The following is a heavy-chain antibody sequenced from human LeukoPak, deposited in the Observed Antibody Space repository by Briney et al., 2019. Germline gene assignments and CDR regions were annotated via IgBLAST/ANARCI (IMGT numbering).Heavy chain of an antibody. V-gene: IGHV1-18*01. CDR1: GYTFTSYG. CDR3: ARVFPPTLWFGELKGWFDP. J-gene: IGHJ5*02. D-gene: IGHD3-10*01. Sequence: ASVKVSCKASGYTFTSYGISWVRQAPGQGLEWMGWISAHNGNTNYAQKLQGRVTMTTDTSTSTAYMELRSLRSDDTAVYYCARVFPPTLWFGELKGWFDPWGQGTLVTVFS. CDR2: ISAHNGNT.